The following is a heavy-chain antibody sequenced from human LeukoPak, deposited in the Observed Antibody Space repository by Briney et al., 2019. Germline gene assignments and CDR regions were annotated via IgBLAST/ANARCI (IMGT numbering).Heavy chain of an antibody. D-gene: IGHD1-1*01. J-gene: IGHJ4*02. CDR1: GFIFSSYE. CDR3: TRKFPGTVYFDD. Sequence: PGVSLRLSCVASGFIFSSYEMNWVRQAPGKGLEWVSFISGSDGTIYYADSVKGRFTISRDNAKKSVYLQMNSLRAEDTAVYYCTRKFPGTVYFDDWGQGTLVTVSS. V-gene: IGHV3-48*03. CDR2: ISGSDGTI.